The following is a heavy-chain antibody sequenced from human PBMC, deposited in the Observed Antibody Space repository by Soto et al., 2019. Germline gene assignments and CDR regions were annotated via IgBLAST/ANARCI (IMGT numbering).Heavy chain of an antibody. J-gene: IGHJ4*02. D-gene: IGHD6-25*01. CDR3: ARITGGYADY. CDR1: GYTFTGYY. Sequence: ASVKVSWKASGYTFTGYYMHWVRQAPGQGLEWMGWINSNSGGTNYAQKFQGWVTMTRDTSINTAYMELRRLKSDDTAIYYCARITGGYADYWGQGTLVTVSS. V-gene: IGHV1-2*04. CDR2: INSNSGGT.